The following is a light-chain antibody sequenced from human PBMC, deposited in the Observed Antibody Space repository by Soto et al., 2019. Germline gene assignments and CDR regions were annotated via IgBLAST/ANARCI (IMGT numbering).Light chain of an antibody. J-gene: IGKJ4*01. CDR2: RAS. Sequence: DIQMTQSPSTLSASVGDRVTITCRASQSITNWLAWYQQKPGEAPNLLIYRASSLESGVPSRFSGSGSGTEFTLTITSLQPDDFATYYCQQYVTYPLTFGGGTKVEIK. CDR1: QSITNW. V-gene: IGKV1-5*03. CDR3: QQYVTYPLT.